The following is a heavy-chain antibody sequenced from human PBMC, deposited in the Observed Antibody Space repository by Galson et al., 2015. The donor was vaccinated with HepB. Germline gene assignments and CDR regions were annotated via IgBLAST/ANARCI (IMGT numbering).Heavy chain of an antibody. D-gene: IGHD6-19*01. CDR2: ISAYNGNT. J-gene: IGHJ4*02. Sequence: SVKVSCKASGYTFTSYGISWVRQAPGQGLEWMGWISAYNGNTNYAQKLQGRVTMTTDTSTSTAYMELRSLRSDDTAVYYCARDRRDLIAVAGEIDYWGRGTLVTVSS. V-gene: IGHV1-18*01. CDR1: GYTFTSYG. CDR3: ARDRRDLIAVAGEIDY.